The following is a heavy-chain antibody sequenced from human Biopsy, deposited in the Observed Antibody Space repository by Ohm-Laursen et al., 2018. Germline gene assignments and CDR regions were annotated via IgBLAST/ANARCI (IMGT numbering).Heavy chain of an antibody. CDR3: VREPKTGTAEAWYFDL. V-gene: IGHV4-31*02. J-gene: IGHJ2*01. CDR1: GASVKTSGYF. D-gene: IGHD3-9*01. CDR2: ISYNGRT. Sequence: TLSLTWSVSGASVKTSGYFWAWIRQRPGKGLEWIGYISYNGRTHYNPSLTSRLAISFDTSNNRISLQLRSVSVADTAVYYCVREPKTGTAEAWYFDLWGRGSPVTVPS.